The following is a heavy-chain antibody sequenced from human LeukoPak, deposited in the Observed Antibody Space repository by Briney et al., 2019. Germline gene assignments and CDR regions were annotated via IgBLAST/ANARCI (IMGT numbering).Heavy chain of an antibody. V-gene: IGHV1-69*01. D-gene: IGHD4-11*01. CDR2: IIPIYGTA. Sequence: SVKVSCKASGASGDTFNSYDFSWLRQAPGQGLQWMGGIIPIYGTAKYTEKFQGRVTLTADESTSTAYMELSSLRSEDTAVYYCARALYTENSYFDYWGQGTLVTVSS. J-gene: IGHJ4*02. CDR1: GDTFNSYD. CDR3: ARALYTENSYFDY.